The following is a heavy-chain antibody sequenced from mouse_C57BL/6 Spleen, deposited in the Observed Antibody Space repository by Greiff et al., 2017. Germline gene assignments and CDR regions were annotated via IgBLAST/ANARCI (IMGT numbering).Heavy chain of an antibody. CDR3: ARGDYYGSSYWYFDV. J-gene: IGHJ1*03. Sequence: EVKLVESGPGMVKPSQSLSLTCTVTGYSITSGYDWHWIRHFPGNKLEWMGYISYSGSTNYNPSLKSRISITHDTSKNHFFLKLNSVTTEDTATYYSARGDYYGSSYWYFDVWGTGTTVTVSP. V-gene: IGHV3-1*01. CDR2: ISYSGST. CDR1: GYSITSGYD. D-gene: IGHD1-1*01.